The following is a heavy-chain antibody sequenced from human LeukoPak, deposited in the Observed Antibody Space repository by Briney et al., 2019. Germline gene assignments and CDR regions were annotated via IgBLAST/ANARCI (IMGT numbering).Heavy chain of an antibody. CDR1: AFTFSSYE. V-gene: IGHV3-48*03. J-gene: IGHJ3*02. Sequence: PGWSLRLSCAASAFTFSSYEMNWVRQAPGKGLERVSYISSGGTIYYADSVKGRFTISRDNAKNSLYLQMDSLRAEDTAVYYCARVSGKQSRSWYAFDIWGQGTMVTVSS. CDR2: ISSGGTI. D-gene: IGHD6-13*01. CDR3: ARVSGKQSRSWYAFDI.